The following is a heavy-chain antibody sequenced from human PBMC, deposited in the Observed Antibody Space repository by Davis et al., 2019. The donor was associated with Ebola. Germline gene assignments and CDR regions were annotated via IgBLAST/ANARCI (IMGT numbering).Heavy chain of an antibody. Sequence: GESLKISCAASGFTFSSYWMHWVRQAPGKGLVWVSRIKTDGSYTNYADSVKGRFAIFRDNAKNTLNLQMNSLRAEDTAVYYCARQHDPSTPAPGFWGQGTLVTVSS. V-gene: IGHV3-74*01. CDR1: GFTFSSYW. CDR3: ARQHDPSTPAPGF. D-gene: IGHD5/OR15-5a*01. J-gene: IGHJ4*02. CDR2: IKTDGSYT.